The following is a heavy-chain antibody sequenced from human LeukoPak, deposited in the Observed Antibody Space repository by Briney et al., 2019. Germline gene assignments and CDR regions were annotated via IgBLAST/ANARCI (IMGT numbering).Heavy chain of an antibody. CDR2: VSGSGSDT. CDR3: ARSPVGSSWYQGFDP. CDR1: GFTFSTYV. D-gene: IGHD6-13*01. Sequence: GGSLRLSCAASGFTFSTYVMSWVRQAPGKGLEWVSAVSGSGSDTYYADSVKGRFTISRDNSKNTLYLQMNSLRAEDTAVYYCARSPVGSSWYQGFDPWGQGTLVTVSS. V-gene: IGHV3-23*01. J-gene: IGHJ5*02.